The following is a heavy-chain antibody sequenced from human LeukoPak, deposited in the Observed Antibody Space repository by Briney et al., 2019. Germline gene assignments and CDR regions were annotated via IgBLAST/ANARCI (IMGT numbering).Heavy chain of an antibody. V-gene: IGHV3-7*01. CDR2: IVEDGSET. CDR1: GFTFSSYW. J-gene: IGHJ4*02. Sequence: PGGSLRPSCATSGFTFSSYWMTWVCQAPGKGLEWVASIVEDGSETYYLDSVKGRFTFSRDNAENSLYLQMNSLRGEDTAVYYCARDPTRRFDLWGQGTLVTVSS. CDR3: ARDPTRRFDL.